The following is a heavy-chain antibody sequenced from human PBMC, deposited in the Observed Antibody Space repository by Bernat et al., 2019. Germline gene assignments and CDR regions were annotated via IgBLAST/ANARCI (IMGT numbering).Heavy chain of an antibody. Sequence: QVQLVESGGGVVQPGRSLRLSCAASGFTFSSYGMHWFRQAPGRGLEWVAGIGYDGSTKYYADSVKGRFTISSDNSKNTLYLQMNSLGAEDTAVYYCAREDGYNLSSFDYWGQGTLVTVSS. CDR2: IGYDGSTK. CDR3: AREDGYNLSSFDY. J-gene: IGHJ4*02. V-gene: IGHV3-33*01. D-gene: IGHD5-24*01. CDR1: GFTFSSYG.